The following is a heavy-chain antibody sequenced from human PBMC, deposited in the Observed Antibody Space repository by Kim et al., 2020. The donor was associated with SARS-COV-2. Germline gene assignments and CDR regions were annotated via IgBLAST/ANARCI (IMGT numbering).Heavy chain of an antibody. V-gene: IGHV4-31*03. CDR1: GGSISSGGYY. CDR2: IYYSGST. CDR3: ARWGLGDILTGYYTGHNWFEP. Sequence: SETLSLTCTVSGGSISSGGYYWSWIRQHPGKGLEWIGYIYYSGSTYYNPSLKSRVTISVDTSKNQFSLKLSSVTAADTAVYYWARWGLGDILTGYYTGHNWFEPWGQGTLVTVSS. D-gene: IGHD3-9*01. J-gene: IGHJ5*02.